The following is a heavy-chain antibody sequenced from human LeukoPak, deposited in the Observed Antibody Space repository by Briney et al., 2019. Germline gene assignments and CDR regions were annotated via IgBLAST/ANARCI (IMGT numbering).Heavy chain of an antibody. CDR2: ISAYNGNT. CDR3: ARRCSDSRLRSGGSCYNY. D-gene: IGHD2-15*01. V-gene: IGHV1-18*01. CDR1: GYTFTSYG. Sequence: GASVKVSCKASGYTFTSYGISWVRQAPGQGLEWMGWISAYNGNTSYAQKLQGRVTMTTDTSTSTAYMELRSLRSDDTAVYYCARRCSDSRLRSGGSCYNYWGQGTLVTVSS. J-gene: IGHJ4*02.